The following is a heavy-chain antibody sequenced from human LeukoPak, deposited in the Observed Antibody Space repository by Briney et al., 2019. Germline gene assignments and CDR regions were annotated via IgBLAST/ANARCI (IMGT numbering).Heavy chain of an antibody. CDR3: ARVSDLGDRYFDL. D-gene: IGHD2-21*02. V-gene: IGHV4-4*07. CDR1: GGSISSYYY. Sequence: SETLSLTCSVTGGSISSYYYWSWIRQPAGKGLEWIGRIYTSGSTKYNPSLKSRVTMSVDTSKNQLSLKLSSVTAADTAVYYCARVSDLGDRYFDLWGRGTLVTVSS. CDR2: IYTSGST. J-gene: IGHJ2*01.